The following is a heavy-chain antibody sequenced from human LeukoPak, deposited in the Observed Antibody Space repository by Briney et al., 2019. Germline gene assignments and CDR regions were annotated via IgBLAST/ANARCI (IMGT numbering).Heavy chain of an antibody. CDR1: GFTFSIYE. CDR3: AREGTIEKLHY. D-gene: IGHD1-1*01. V-gene: IGHV3-48*03. J-gene: IGHJ4*01. CDR2: ISSSGVGT. Sequence: GGSLSLSCVASGFTFSIYEMDGGRQAPGKGVERVSYISSSGVGTFYVESVKGGVTISRDNAKNSLYLQMNSLRVEATAVYYCAREGTIEKLHYCGHGTLVTVSS.